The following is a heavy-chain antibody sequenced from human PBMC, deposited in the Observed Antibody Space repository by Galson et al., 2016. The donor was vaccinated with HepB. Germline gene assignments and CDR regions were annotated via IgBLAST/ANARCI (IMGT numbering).Heavy chain of an antibody. CDR2: ISTRRTT. Sequence: SLRLSCPASGFVFSNFGLSWVRQAPGKGLEWVASISTRRTTYYSDSVQGRFTISRDNAENSLSLQMNSLSGDDTALYYCAKDGSNSGNLHGYFDYWGQGTLVTVSS. D-gene: IGHD1-26*01. CDR1: GFVFSNFG. V-gene: IGHV3-23*01. J-gene: IGHJ4*02. CDR3: AKDGSNSGNLHGYFDY.